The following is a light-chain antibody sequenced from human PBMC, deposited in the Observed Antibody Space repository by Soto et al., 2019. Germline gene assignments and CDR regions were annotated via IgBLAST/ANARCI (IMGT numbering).Light chain of an antibody. CDR1: QSVSSK. J-gene: IGKJ1*01. Sequence: EIVMTQSPATLSVSPGERATLSCRASQSVSSKLAWFQQKPGQAPSLLIYGVSTRATGVPVRFSGSGSGTEFTLTVNSLQSEDFAVYYCQQYNDYSAWTFGQGTKVEIK. CDR3: QQYNDYSAWT. CDR2: GVS. V-gene: IGKV3-15*01.